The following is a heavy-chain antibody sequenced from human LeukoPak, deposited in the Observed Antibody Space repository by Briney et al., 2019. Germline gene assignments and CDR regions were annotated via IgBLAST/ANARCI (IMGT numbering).Heavy chain of an antibody. J-gene: IGHJ6*02. V-gene: IGHV1-18*01. CDR1: GYTFTSYG. CDR3: ARDLSSGWPYYYYYGMDV. D-gene: IGHD6-19*01. Sequence: ASVKVSCKASGYTFTSYGISWVRQAPGQGLEWMGWISAYNGNTNYAQKLQGRVTMTTDTSTSTAYMELRSLRSDDTAVYYCARDLSSGWPYYYYYGMDVWGQGTTVTVSS. CDR2: ISAYNGNT.